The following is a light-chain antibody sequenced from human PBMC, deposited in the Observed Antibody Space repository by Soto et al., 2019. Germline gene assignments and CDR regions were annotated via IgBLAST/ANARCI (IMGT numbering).Light chain of an antibody. CDR1: RSDIGDSNF. CDR2: EVN. V-gene: IGLV2-14*01. CDR3: ASFRSGTILV. Sequence: QSVLIQPASVSGSPGQSVTISCTGPRSDIGDSNFISWYQHSPGKAPRLLIYEVNNRPSGVSRRFSGSKAGNTASLTISGLLDDDEADYFCASFRSGTILVFGSGTKLTVL. J-gene: IGLJ6*01.